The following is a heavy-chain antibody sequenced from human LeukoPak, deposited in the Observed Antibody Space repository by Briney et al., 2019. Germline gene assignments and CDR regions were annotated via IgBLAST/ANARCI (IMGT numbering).Heavy chain of an antibody. D-gene: IGHD3-3*01. J-gene: IGHJ4*02. Sequence: SETLSLTCTVSGGSISSYYWSWIRQPPGKRLEWIGHIYYSGSSNYNPSLKSRVTISVDTSKNQFSLKLSSVTAADTAVYYCASRSSIWSGYQDTLYYFDSWGQGTLVTVSS. V-gene: IGHV4-59*01. CDR3: ASRSSIWSGYQDTLYYFDS. CDR1: GGSISSYY. CDR2: IYYSGSS.